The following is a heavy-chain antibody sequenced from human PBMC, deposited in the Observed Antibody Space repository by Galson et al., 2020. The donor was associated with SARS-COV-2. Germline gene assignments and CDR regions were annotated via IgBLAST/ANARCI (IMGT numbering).Heavy chain of an antibody. V-gene: IGHV3-23*01. D-gene: IGHD4-17*01. CDR1: GFTFSRYA. CDR2: ISGGGGST. J-gene: IGHJ4*02. CDR3: AKDRGNDYGDQVDF. Sequence: GGSLRLSFAASGFTFSRYAMAWVRQAPGKGLEWFSGISGGGGSTYYADSVKGRFTISRDISQNTVYLQMSSLRAEDTAVYYCAKDRGNDYGDQVDFWGQGTQVTVSS.